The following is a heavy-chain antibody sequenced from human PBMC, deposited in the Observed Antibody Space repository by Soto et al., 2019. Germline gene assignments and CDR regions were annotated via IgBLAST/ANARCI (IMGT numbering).Heavy chain of an antibody. J-gene: IGHJ5*01. V-gene: IGHV1-18*01. CDR1: RYTFTSYG. CDR3: ASLIGDSWLAS. CDR2: ISAYNGNT. D-gene: IGHD2-8*01. Sequence: ASVKVSCKGSRYTFTSYGISWPQQAPGQGLEWMGWISAYNGNTNYAQKLQGRVTMTTDTSTSTAYMELRSLRSDDTAVYYCASLIGDSWLASWGQGTLVTVSS.